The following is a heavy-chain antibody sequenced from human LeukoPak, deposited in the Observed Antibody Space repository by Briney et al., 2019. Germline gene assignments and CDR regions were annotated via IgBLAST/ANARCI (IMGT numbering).Heavy chain of an antibody. D-gene: IGHD5-12*01. V-gene: IGHV3-21*01. CDR3: ARRYSAYGGGFDY. J-gene: IGHJ4*02. CDR2: ISSRSDYI. CDR1: GLTFSSYN. Sequence: AGGSLTLSCAASGLTFSSYNMYWVRQAPGEGLEWVSSISSRSDYIFYADSVKGRFTICRDNAKSSLYLQMSSLRAEDTAVYYCARRYSAYGGGFDYWGQGTLVTVSS.